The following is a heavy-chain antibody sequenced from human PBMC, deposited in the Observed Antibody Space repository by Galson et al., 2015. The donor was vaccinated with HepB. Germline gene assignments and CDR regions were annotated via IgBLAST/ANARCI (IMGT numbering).Heavy chain of an antibody. CDR2: IRGGGGST. CDR3: ARDQNVLPLGNYYYGMDV. V-gene: IGHV3-23*01. J-gene: IGHJ6*02. CDR1: GFSFGGCA. D-gene: IGHD3-10*01. Sequence: SLRLSCAASGFSFGGCAMSWVRQAPGKGLEWVSTIRGGGGSTYYAESVRGRFTTSRDNSRNTLYLHMDGLRAEDTAVYYCARDQNVLPLGNYYYGMDVWGQGTTVTVSS.